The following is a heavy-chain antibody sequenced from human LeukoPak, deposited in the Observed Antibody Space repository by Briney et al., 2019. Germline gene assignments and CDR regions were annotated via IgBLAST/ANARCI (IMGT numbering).Heavy chain of an antibody. V-gene: IGHV3-23*01. CDR2: ISGSGGST. D-gene: IGHD3-3*01. CDR3: AKGGGEAIFGVVIEDY. Sequence: GGSLRLSCAASGFTFSSYAMSWVRQAPGKGLEWVPAISGSGGSTYYADSVKGRFTISRDNSKNTLYLQMNSLRAEDTAVYYCAKGGGEAIFGVVIEDYWGQGTLVTVSS. J-gene: IGHJ4*02. CDR1: GFTFSSYA.